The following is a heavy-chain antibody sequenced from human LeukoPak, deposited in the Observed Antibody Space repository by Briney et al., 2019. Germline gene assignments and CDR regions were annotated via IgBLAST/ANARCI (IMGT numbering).Heavy chain of an antibody. CDR2: ISGSGGIT. CDR1: GFTFSSYA. J-gene: IGHJ6*02. D-gene: IGHD5-12*01. V-gene: IGHV3-23*01. Sequence: QPGGSLRLSCAASGFTFSSYAMSWVRQAPGKGLEGGSAISGSGGITYYADSVKGRFTISRDNSKDPPYLQRNSLRAEDTAVYYCAKDCPARGYSGSRHSYYYGMDVWGQGTTVTVSS. CDR3: AKDCPARGYSGSRHSYYYGMDV.